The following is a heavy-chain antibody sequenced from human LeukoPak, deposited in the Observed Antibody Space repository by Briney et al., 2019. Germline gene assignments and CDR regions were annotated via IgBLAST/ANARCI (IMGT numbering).Heavy chain of an antibody. Sequence: GGSLRLSCAASAFTFSSYSMNWVRQAPGKGLEWVSYISSGSSTTYYADSVKGRFTISRDNAKNSLYLQMNSLRDEDTAVYYCANWNDGHWGQGTLVTVSS. D-gene: IGHD1-1*01. CDR1: AFTFSSYS. V-gene: IGHV3-48*02. CDR2: ISSGSSTT. CDR3: ANWNDGH. J-gene: IGHJ4*02.